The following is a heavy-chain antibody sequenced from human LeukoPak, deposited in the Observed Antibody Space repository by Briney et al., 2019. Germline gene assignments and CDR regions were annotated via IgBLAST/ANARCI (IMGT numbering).Heavy chain of an antibody. J-gene: IGHJ4*02. CDR2: IYYSGST. Sequence: SETLSLTCTVSGGSISSYYWSWIRQPPGEGLWWIGYIYYSGSTNYNPSLTSRVTISVDTSKKQFSLKLSSVTAADTAVYYCARGGYSSSWYLNYWGQGTLVTVSS. CDR1: GGSISSYY. V-gene: IGHV4-59*01. CDR3: ARGGYSSSWYLNY. D-gene: IGHD6-13*01.